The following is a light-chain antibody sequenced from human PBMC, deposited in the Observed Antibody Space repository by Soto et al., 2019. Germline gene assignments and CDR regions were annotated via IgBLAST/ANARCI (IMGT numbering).Light chain of an antibody. V-gene: IGKV3-15*01. CDR2: DAS. J-gene: IGKJ4*01. CDR3: QQYNNWPFT. CDR1: QSFSSS. Sequence: EIVMTQSPATLPVSPGERATLSCRASQSFSSSLARYQQKPGQDPRLLIYDASARATGIPPRFSGSWSGAEVTLTIGCLHSEDFEVYDCQQYNNWPFTFSGGNKVEI.